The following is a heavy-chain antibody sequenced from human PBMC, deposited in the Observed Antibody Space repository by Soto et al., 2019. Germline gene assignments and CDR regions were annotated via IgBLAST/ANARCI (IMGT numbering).Heavy chain of an antibody. J-gene: IGHJ6*03. V-gene: IGHV4-59*08. CDR1: DGSISGLY. D-gene: IGHD3-3*01. CDR2: IYSSGTT. CDR3: ARLRNPYFMDA. Sequence: QVQLQESGPGLVKPSETLSLTCSVSDGSISGLYWTWVRHPPGKGLEWIGWIYSSGTTNYNPSLKSRVTISVDTSNNQFSLKLSSVTAADTAIYYCARLRNPYFMDAWGKGTTVTVSS.